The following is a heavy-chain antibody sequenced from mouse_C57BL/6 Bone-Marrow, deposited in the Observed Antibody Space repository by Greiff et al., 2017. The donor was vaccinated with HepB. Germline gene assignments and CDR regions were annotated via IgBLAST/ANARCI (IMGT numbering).Heavy chain of an antibody. V-gene: IGHV7-1*01. CDR2: SRNKANDYTT. CDR3: ARAPVRDY. CDR1: GFTFSDFY. J-gene: IGHJ4*01. Sequence: DVKLVESGGGLVQSGRSLRLSCATSGFTFSDFYMEWVRQAPGKGLEWIAASRNKANDYTTEYSASVKGRFIVSRDTSQSILYLQMNALRAEDTAIYYCARAPVRDYWGQGTSVTVSS. D-gene: IGHD2-5*01.